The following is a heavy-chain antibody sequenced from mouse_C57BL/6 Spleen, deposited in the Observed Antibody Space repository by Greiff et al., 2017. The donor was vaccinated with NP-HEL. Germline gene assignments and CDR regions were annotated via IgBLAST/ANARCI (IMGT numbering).Heavy chain of an antibody. CDR3: ARGSNSYAMDY. Sequence: VQLQQSGAELVRPGSSVKLSCKASGYTFTSYWMDWVKQRPGQGLEWIGNIYPSDSETHYNQKFKDKATLTVDKSSSTAYMQLSSLTSEDSAVYYCARGSNSYAMDYWGQGTSVTVSS. CDR2: IYPSDSET. CDR1: GYTFTSYW. D-gene: IGHD2-5*01. J-gene: IGHJ4*01. V-gene: IGHV1-61*01.